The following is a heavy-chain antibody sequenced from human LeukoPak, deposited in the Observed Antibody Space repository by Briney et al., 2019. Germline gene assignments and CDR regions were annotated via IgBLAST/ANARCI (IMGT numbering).Heavy chain of an antibody. CDR3: ARDGGDILTGDYFDY. V-gene: IGHV4-30-2*01. CDR2: IYHSGST. D-gene: IGHD3-9*01. Sequence: SETLSLTCAVSGGSISSGGYSWSWIQQPPGKGLEWIGYIYHSGSTYYNPSLKSRVTISVDRSKNQFSLKLSSVTAADTAVYYCARDGGDILTGDYFDYWGQGTLVTVSS. CDR1: GGSISSGGYS. J-gene: IGHJ4*02.